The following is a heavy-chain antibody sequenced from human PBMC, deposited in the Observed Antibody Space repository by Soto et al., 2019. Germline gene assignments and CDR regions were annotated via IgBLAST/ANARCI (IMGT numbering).Heavy chain of an antibody. Sequence: PGGSLRLSCAASGFTFSSYAMSWVRQAPGKGLEWVSAISGSGGSAYYADSVKGRFTISRDNSKNTLYLQMNSLRAEDTAVYYCATQRSTVPKGYYFDYWGQRTLVTVSS. CDR3: ATQRSTVPKGYYFDY. CDR1: GFTFSSYA. V-gene: IGHV3-23*01. J-gene: IGHJ4*02. CDR2: ISGSGGSA. D-gene: IGHD2-2*01.